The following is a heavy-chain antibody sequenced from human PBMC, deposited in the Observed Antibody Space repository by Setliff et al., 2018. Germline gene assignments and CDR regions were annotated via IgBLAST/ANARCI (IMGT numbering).Heavy chain of an antibody. J-gene: IGHJ4*02. Sequence: SVKVSCKASGGTFRTDGFNWVRQAPGQGLEWMGRIIPVFRTAKYAQKFQGRVTITADESTRTAYMELSSVRFEDTAVYYCARDTRDRYDTSGYYLSFDSWGQGTPVTVS. CDR1: GGTFRTDG. CDR2: IIPVFRTA. V-gene: IGHV1-69*13. D-gene: IGHD3-22*01. CDR3: ARDTRDRYDTSGYYLSFDS.